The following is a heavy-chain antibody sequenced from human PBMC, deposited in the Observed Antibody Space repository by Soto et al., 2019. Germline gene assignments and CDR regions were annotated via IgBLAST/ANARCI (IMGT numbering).Heavy chain of an antibody. CDR3: ARDGTKHLMDWLDP. CDR2: IYATGTS. Sequence: PSETLSLTCAVSGASISGFYWSWIRKSAGKGLEWIGRIYATGTSDYNPSLRRRVMMSVDTSKKQISLKLRSVTAAATAVYYCARDGTKHLMDWLDPWGQGTSVTVSS. J-gene: IGHJ5*02. D-gene: IGHD1-1*01. V-gene: IGHV4-4*07. CDR1: GASISGFY.